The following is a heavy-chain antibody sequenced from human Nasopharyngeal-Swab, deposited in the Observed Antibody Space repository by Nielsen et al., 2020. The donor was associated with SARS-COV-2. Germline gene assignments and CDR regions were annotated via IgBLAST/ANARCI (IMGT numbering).Heavy chain of an antibody. Sequence: GEPLKISCAASGLPLSSHRMHWVRQESGKALVWVSCVKSDGSITHYADSVKGRFTISRDNVKNTLYLQINRLRAEDTAVYYCVREDDAFDIWGQGTTVTVSS. J-gene: IGHJ3*02. V-gene: IGHV3-74*01. CDR1: GLPLSSHR. CDR2: VKSDGSIT. CDR3: VREDDAFDI.